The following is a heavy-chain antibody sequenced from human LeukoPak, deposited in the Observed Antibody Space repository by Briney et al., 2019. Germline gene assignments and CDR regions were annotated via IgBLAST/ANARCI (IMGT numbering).Heavy chain of an antibody. D-gene: IGHD3-22*01. V-gene: IGHV3-30*18. J-gene: IGHJ3*02. CDR1: GFTFNGYW. Sequence: GGSLRLSCAASGFTFNGYWMSWVRQAPGKGLEWVAVISYDGSNKYYADSVKGRFTISRDNSKNTLYLQMNSPRAEDTAVYYCAKDYYDSSGSPDAFDIWGQGTMVTVSS. CDR2: ISYDGSNK. CDR3: AKDYYDSSGSPDAFDI.